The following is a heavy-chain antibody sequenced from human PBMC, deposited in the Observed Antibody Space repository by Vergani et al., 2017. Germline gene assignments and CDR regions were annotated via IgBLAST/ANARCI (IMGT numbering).Heavy chain of an antibody. Sequence: EVQLLESGGGLVQPGGSLRLSCAASGFTFSSYAMSRVRQAPGKGLEWVSAISGSGGSTYYADSVKVRFNISRDNSKNTLYMQMNSLRAEDTAVYYCAKSRSGGDYRYWGQGTLVTVSS. CDR1: GFTFSSYA. D-gene: IGHD4-11*01. J-gene: IGHJ4*02. V-gene: IGHV3-23*01. CDR3: AKSRSGGDYRY. CDR2: ISGSGGST.